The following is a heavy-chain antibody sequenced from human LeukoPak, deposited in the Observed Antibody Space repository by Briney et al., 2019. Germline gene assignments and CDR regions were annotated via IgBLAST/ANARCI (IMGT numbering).Heavy chain of an antibody. Sequence: SGTLSLTCAVSGGSISSSNWWSWVRQPPGKGLEWIGEIYHSGSTNYNPSLKSRVTISVDKSKNQFSLKLSSVTAADTAVYYCAREDCSGGSCFDAFDIWGQGTMVTVSS. CDR2: IYHSGST. V-gene: IGHV4-4*02. CDR1: GGSISSSNW. CDR3: AREDCSGGSCFDAFDI. J-gene: IGHJ3*02. D-gene: IGHD2-15*01.